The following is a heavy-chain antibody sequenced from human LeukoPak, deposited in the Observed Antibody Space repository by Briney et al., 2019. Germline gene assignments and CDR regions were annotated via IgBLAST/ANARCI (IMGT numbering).Heavy chain of an antibody. CDR3: ARADYSNHRDDY. CDR2: IRNGSYHT. D-gene: IGHD4-11*01. J-gene: IGHJ4*02. V-gene: IGHV3-11*06. CDR1: GFTFSDYY. Sequence: GGSLRLSCAASGFTFSDYYMSWIRQTPGKGLEWVSDIRNGSYHTNYANSVKGRFTISRDNAKNSLYLQMNSLRAEDTAVYYCARADYSNHRDDYWGQGTLVTVSS.